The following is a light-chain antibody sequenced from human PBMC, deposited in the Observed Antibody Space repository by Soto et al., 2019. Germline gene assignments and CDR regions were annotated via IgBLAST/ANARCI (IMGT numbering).Light chain of an antibody. Sequence: PGERVTLSCRASQSVSSSYLTWYQQKPGQAPRLLIYGASTRATGIPARLSGSGSGTDFTLTISSLQPEDFAVYYCQQDYNLPWTFGQGTKLDIK. CDR1: QSVSSSY. CDR3: QQDYNLPWT. CDR2: GAS. J-gene: IGKJ1*01. V-gene: IGKV3D-7*01.